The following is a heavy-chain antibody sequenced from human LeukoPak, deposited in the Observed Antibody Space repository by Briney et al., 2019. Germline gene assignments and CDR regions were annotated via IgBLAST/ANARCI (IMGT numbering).Heavy chain of an antibody. Sequence: GGSLRLSCAASGFTFGGYSMTWVRQAPGKGLEWVANINLDGSDRFYVGFVKGRFTISRDNADNSLYLQMNSLRAEDTAVYYCRRVIAGAIDYWGQGTLVTVSS. J-gene: IGHJ4*02. CDR2: INLDGSDR. V-gene: IGHV3-7*01. D-gene: IGHD6-13*01. CDR3: RRVIAGAIDY. CDR1: GFTFGGYS.